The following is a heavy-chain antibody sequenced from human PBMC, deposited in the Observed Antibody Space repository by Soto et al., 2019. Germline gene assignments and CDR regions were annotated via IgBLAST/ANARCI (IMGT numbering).Heavy chain of an antibody. V-gene: IGHV3-13*01. CDR2: IGIAGDT. J-gene: IGHJ4*02. Sequence: EVQLVESGGGLVQPGGYLRLSCAASGFTVSNYDMHRVRQVTGKGLEWVSTIGIAGDTYYPGSVKGRFTISREHAKNSLYLQMNSPRAEDTAVYYCARGRLISLYYFDYWGQGTLVTVSS. D-gene: IGHD2-15*01. CDR1: GFTVSNYD. CDR3: ARGRLISLYYFDY.